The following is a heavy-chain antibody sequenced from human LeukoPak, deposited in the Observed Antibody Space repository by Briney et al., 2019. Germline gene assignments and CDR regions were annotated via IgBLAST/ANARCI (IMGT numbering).Heavy chain of an antibody. Sequence: SETLSLTCTVSGGSISSSYWSWIRQPPGKGLEWIASIYDSETTKYNPSLRSRATISSDTFKNQFSLKLSSVTAADTAVYYCARQAYSSGWYTAAYWGQGTLVTVSS. CDR2: IYDSETT. D-gene: IGHD6-19*01. V-gene: IGHV4-59*08. CDR3: ARQAYSSGWYTAAY. J-gene: IGHJ4*02. CDR1: GGSISSSY.